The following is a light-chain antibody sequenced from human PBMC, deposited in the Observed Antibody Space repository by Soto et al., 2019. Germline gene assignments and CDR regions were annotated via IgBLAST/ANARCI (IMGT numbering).Light chain of an antibody. CDR2: AAS. Sequence: DIQMTRSPSSVSASVGDRVTISWQASQGISRSLAWYQQKPGKAPKFLIYAASSLQSGVPSRFSGSGFGTDFTLTISSLQPEDSAIYYCQQADTFPITFGQGTRLEIK. V-gene: IGKV1D-12*01. CDR1: QGISRS. CDR3: QQADTFPIT. J-gene: IGKJ5*01.